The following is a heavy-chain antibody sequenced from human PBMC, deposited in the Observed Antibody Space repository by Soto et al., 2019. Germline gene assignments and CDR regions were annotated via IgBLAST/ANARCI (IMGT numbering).Heavy chain of an antibody. D-gene: IGHD3-3*01. Sequence: QVQLQESGPGLVKPSETLSLTCTVSGGSISSYYWSWIRQPPGKGLEWIGYIYYSGSTNYNPSLKSRVTISVDTSKNQFSLKLSSVTAADTAVYYCARLSYYDFWSGYYYYYYGMDVWGQGTTVTVSS. J-gene: IGHJ6*02. V-gene: IGHV4-59*01. CDR3: ARLSYYDFWSGYYYYYYGMDV. CDR2: IYYSGST. CDR1: GGSISSYY.